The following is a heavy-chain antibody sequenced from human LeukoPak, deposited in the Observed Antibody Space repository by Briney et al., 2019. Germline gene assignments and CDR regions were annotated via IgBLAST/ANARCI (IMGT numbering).Heavy chain of an antibody. V-gene: IGHV4-34*01. J-gene: IGHJ4*02. D-gene: IGHD5-12*01. CDR1: GGSFSGYC. CDR2: INHSGST. CDR3: ASPRGGYSGYAPFDY. Sequence: SETLSLTCAVYGGSFSGYCWSWIRQPPGKGLEWIGEINHSGSTNYNPSLKSRVTISVDTSKNQFSLKLSSVTAADTAVYYCASPRGGYSGYAPFDYWGQGTLVTISS.